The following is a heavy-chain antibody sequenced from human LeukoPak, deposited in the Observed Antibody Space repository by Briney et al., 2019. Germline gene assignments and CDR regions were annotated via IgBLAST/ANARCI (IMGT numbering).Heavy chain of an antibody. CDR1: GGSISGGSYY. CDR2: IYTSGST. V-gene: IGHV4-61*02. CDR3: ARAMVRGVKGYYYYYMDV. J-gene: IGHJ6*03. Sequence: SQTLSLTCTVSGGSISGGSYYWSWIRQPAWKGLEWIGRIYTSGSTNYNPSLKSRVTISVDTSKNQFSLKLSSVTAADTAVYYCARAMVRGVKGYYYYYMDVWGKGTTVTVSS. D-gene: IGHD3-10*01.